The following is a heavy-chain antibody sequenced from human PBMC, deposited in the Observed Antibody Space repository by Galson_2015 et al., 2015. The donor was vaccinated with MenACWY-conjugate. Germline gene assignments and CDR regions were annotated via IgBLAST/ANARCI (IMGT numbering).Heavy chain of an antibody. CDR1: GGSISRRSHA. CDR2: IFNSGSS. D-gene: IGHD1-26*01. J-gene: IGHJ2*01. CDR3: ARDGGSSPNWYSYL. V-gene: IGHV4-39*07. Sequence: ETLSLTCAVSGGSISRRSHAGGWFRQPPGKGLAWIGRIFNSGSSYYSPSLKSRVAISVDTSKNQFSLKLSSVNAAATAVYYCARDGGSSPNWYSYLWGRGTLVTVSS.